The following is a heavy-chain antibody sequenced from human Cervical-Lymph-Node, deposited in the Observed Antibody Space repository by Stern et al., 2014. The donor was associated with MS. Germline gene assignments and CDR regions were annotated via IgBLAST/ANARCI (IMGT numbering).Heavy chain of an antibody. V-gene: IGHV4-30-4*01. CDR1: GGSISSGDCY. Sequence: QVQLQESGPGLVKPSQTLSLTCTVSGGSISSGDCYCSWMRPPPGKGLAGIGYINYSGSPYYNPSLKSRVTISVDTSKNQFSLKLSSVTAADTAVYYCASANCSSTSCPNWFDPWGQGTLVTVSS. CDR3: ASANCSSTSCPNWFDP. D-gene: IGHD2-2*01. J-gene: IGHJ5*02. CDR2: INYSGSP.